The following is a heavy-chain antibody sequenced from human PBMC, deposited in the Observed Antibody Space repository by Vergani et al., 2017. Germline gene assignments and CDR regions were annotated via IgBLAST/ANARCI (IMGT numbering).Heavy chain of an antibody. J-gene: IGHJ3*02. V-gene: IGHV3-30*03. CDR1: GFTFSSYG. CDR2: ISYDGSNK. D-gene: IGHD6-19*01. CDR3: ARLVESPVAGTFGFSGFAFDI. Sequence: QVQLVESGGGVVQPGRSLRLSCAASGFTFSSYGMHWVRQAPGKGLEWVAVISYDGSNKYYVDSVKGRFTISRDNAKNSLYLQMNSLRAEDTAVYYCARLVESPVAGTFGFSGFAFDIWGQGTMVTVSS.